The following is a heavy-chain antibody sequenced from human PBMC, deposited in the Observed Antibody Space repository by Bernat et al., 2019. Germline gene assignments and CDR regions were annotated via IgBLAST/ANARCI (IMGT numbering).Heavy chain of an antibody. D-gene: IGHD1-14*01. Sequence: EAQLMESGGGLVKPGGSLRLSCAASGFTFSNAWMSWVRQAPGKGLEWVGRIKSKSAGGTTDYAAPVQGRFTISRDDSKDTLYLQMNSLKTEDTAVYFWAGEPNWFDPWGPGTLVTVSS. CDR1: GFTFSNAW. J-gene: IGHJ5*01. CDR3: AGEPNWFDP. V-gene: IGHV3-15*01. CDR2: IKSKSAGGTT.